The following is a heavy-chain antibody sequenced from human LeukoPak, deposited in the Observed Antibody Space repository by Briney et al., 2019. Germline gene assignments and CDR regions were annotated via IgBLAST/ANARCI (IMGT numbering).Heavy chain of an antibody. CDR1: GFTFSSYS. Sequence: GGSLRLSCAASGFTFSSYSMNWVRQAPGKGLEWVSSISSSSSYIYYADSVKGRFTISRDNAKNSLYLQMDSLRAEDTAVYYCARDLHYYDSSGYLPWFDPWGQGTLVTVSS. V-gene: IGHV3-21*01. D-gene: IGHD3-22*01. J-gene: IGHJ5*02. CDR2: ISSSSSYI. CDR3: ARDLHYYDSSGYLPWFDP.